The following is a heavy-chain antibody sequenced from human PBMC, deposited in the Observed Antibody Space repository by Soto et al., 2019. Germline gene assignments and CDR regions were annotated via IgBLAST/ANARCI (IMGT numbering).Heavy chain of an antibody. CDR3: AHSTSYDILTHFAY. D-gene: IGHD3-9*01. CDR2: IYWDGDK. CDR1: GFSLRTSGLG. J-gene: IGHJ4*02. V-gene: IGHV2-5*02. Sequence: QITLKESGPTLVKPTQTPTLTCTFSGFSLRTSGLGVGWIRQPPGKALEWLALIYWDGDKRYSPSLKSRLTITKDTSKTQVVLTMTNMDPVDTATYYCAHSTSYDILTHFAYWGQGTLVTVSS.